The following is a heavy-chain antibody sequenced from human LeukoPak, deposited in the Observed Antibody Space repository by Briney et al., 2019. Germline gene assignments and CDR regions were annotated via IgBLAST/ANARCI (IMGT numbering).Heavy chain of an antibody. CDR2: ISPNSGDT. CDR3: ARASYDSRGYYAY. D-gene: IGHD3-22*01. CDR1: GFTFTGYY. J-gene: IGHJ4*02. Sequence: ASVKVSCKASGFTFTGYYMHWVRQAPGQGLEWMGWISPNSGDTNYAQKFQGRVTMTRDTSISTAYMQLSWLRSDDTAVYYCARASYDSRGYYAYWGQGTLVTVSS. V-gene: IGHV1-2*02.